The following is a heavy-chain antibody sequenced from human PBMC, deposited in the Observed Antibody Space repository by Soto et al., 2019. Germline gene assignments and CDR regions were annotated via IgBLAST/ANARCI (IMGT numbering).Heavy chain of an antibody. V-gene: IGHV3-23*01. CDR3: ATDPRGPAY. CDR2: ISASGDST. CDR1: GVGFSNYG. Sequence: PGGSLRLSCATSGVGFSNYGMSWVRQAPGKGLEWVSGISASGDSTYYADPVKGRFTISGDNSKRTLYLQMNSLRAEATAIYYCATDPRGPAYWGQGTHVTVSS. J-gene: IGHJ4*02.